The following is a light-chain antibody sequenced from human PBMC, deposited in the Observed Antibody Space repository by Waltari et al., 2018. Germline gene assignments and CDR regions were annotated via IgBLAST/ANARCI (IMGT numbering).Light chain of an antibody. CDR1: SRDIGGYNY. J-gene: IGLJ1*01. V-gene: IGLV2-14*03. CDR2: DIS. Sequence: QSALTQPASVSGSPGQSITISCTGTSRDIGGYNYLSWYQQHPGQAPNVVIFDISYRPSGVSSRFSGSKSGNTASLTISGLQAEDEADYYCTSYTSSHGLVFGTGTKVTVL. CDR3: TSYTSSHGLV.